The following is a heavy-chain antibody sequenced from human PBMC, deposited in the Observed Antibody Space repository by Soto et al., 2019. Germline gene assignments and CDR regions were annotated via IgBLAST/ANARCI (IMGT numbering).Heavy chain of an antibody. CDR2: VYNSGST. CDR3: ARYRREAVAGYTLDN. J-gene: IGHJ4*01. Sequence: SETLSLTCTVSGDSISSNYWTWIRQPPGKGLEWIGYVYNSGSTNYNPSLKSRVTISEDTSKSQFSLKVNSMTAADTAVYCCARYRREAVAGYTLDNWGQGILVTVSS. V-gene: IGHV4-59*01. D-gene: IGHD6-13*01. CDR1: GDSISSNY.